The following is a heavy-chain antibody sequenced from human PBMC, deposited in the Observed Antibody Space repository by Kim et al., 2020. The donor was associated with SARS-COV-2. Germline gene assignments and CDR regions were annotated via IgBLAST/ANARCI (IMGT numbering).Heavy chain of an antibody. V-gene: IGHV3-21*01. CDR3: ARDGKYTGWLPSQTFDY. J-gene: IGHJ4*02. Sequence: VKGRFTISRDNAKNSLYLQMNSLRAEDTAVYYCARDGKYTGWLPSQTFDYWGQGTLVTVSS. D-gene: IGHD5-12*01.